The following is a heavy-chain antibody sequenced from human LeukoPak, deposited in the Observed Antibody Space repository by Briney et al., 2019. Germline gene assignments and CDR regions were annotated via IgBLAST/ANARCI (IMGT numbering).Heavy chain of an antibody. D-gene: IGHD4-4*01. CDR2: ISGSGGST. CDR1: GFTFSSYA. J-gene: IGHJ6*02. V-gene: IGHV3-23*01. CDR3: AKSPLVTYYYYGMDV. Sequence: GGSLRLSCAASGFTFSSYAMSWVRQAPGKGLEWVSAISGSGGSTYYADSVKGRFTISRDNSKNTLYLQMNSLRAEDTAVYYCAKSPLVTYYYYGMDVWGQGTTVTVSS.